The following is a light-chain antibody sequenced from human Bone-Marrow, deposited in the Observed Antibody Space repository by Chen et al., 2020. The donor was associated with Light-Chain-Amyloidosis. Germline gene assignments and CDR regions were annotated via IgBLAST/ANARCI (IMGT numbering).Light chain of an antibody. CDR1: SGDVGTYNY. J-gene: IGLJ1*01. Sequence: LPHLAPVPGLPGRPITISSTGTSGDVGTYNYVSWYQQHPGKAPKVMIYAVSNRPSGVSNRFSGSKSGNTASLTISGLQAEDEADYYCSSFTSSSSYVFGPGTKVTVL. CDR3: SSFTSSSSYV. V-gene: IGLV2-14*01. CDR2: AVS.